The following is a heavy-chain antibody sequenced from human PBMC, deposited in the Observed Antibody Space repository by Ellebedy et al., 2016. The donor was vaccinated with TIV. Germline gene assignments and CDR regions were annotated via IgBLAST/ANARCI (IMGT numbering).Heavy chain of an antibody. V-gene: IGHV4-34*01. CDR2: INHSGST. CDR1: GGSFSGHH. CDR3: ARGRRFFYYSGMDV. Sequence: MPSETLSLTCAVYGGSFSGHHWTWIRQSPGKGLEWIGGINHSGSTNYNPSLQSRVTISVDTSKNQFSLKLSSVTAADTAVYYCARGRRFFYYSGMDVWGQGTTVTVSS. D-gene: IGHD3-3*01. J-gene: IGHJ6*02.